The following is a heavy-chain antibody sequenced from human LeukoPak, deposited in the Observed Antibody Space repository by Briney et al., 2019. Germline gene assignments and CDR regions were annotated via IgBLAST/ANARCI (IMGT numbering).Heavy chain of an antibody. V-gene: IGHV3-49*04. CDR2: IRSKAYGGKT. D-gene: IGHD1-26*01. J-gene: IGHJ3*02. CDR3: TRDPRGSYGPDAFDI. CDR1: GFTFGDYA. Sequence: PGGALRLSCTASGFTFGDYAMSWVRQAPGEGLEWVGFIRSKAYGGKTEFAASVKGRFTISRDDSKSIAYLQMNSLKTEDRAVYYCTRDPRGSYGPDAFDIWGQGTMVTVSS.